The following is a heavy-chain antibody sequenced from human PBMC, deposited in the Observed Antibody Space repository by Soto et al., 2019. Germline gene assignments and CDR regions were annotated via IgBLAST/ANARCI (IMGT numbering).Heavy chain of an antibody. CDR3: ARTIGQQLAFFDY. Sequence: PSETLSLTCTVSGGSISSYYCIFSRQPPGKGLEWIGYIYYSGSTNYNPSLKSRVTISVDTSKNQFSLKLSSVTAADTAVYYCARTIGQQLAFFDYWGQGTLVTVSS. J-gene: IGHJ4*02. CDR2: IYYSGST. V-gene: IGHV4-59*01. D-gene: IGHD6-6*01. CDR1: GGSISSYY.